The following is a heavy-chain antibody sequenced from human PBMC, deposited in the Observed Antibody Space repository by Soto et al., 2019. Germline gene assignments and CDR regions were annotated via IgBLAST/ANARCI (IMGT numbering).Heavy chain of an antibody. CDR3: ARSRRDGYDDY. J-gene: IGHJ4*02. Sequence: PSETLSLTCAVYGGSFSGYYWTWIRQPPGTGLEWIGEINHSGSTNYNPSLKSRVTISVDTSKNQFSLKLSSVTAADTAAYYCARSRRDGYDDYWGQGTLVTVSS. D-gene: IGHD2-21*01. CDR2: INHSGST. V-gene: IGHV4-34*01. CDR1: GGSFSGYY.